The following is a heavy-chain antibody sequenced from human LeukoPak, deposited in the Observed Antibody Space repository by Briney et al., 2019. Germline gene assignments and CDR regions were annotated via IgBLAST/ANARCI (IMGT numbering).Heavy chain of an antibody. CDR2: IYYSGST. D-gene: IGHD3-22*01. CDR3: ARASPYYYDSSGYYLLDY. J-gene: IGHJ4*02. Sequence: SETLSLTCTVSDGSVSSGSYYWSWIRQPPGKGLEWIGYIYYSGSTNYNPSLKSRVTISVDTSKNQFSLKLSSVTAADTAVYYCARASPYYYDSSGYYLLDYWGQGTLVTVSS. V-gene: IGHV4-61*01. CDR1: DGSVSSGSYY.